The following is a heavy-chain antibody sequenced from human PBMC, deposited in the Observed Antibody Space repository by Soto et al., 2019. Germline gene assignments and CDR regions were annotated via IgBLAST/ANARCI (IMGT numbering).Heavy chain of an antibody. CDR2: IYYSGST. Sequence: PSETLSLTCTVSGGSISSGGYYWSWIRQHPGKGLEWIGYIYYSGSTYYNPSLKSRVTISVDTSKNQFSLKLSSVTAADTAMYYCARSFSDYGDYPTSPVYYGMDVWGQGTTVTVSS. V-gene: IGHV4-31*03. J-gene: IGHJ6*02. CDR1: GGSISSGGYY. CDR3: ARSFSDYGDYPTSPVYYGMDV. D-gene: IGHD4-17*01.